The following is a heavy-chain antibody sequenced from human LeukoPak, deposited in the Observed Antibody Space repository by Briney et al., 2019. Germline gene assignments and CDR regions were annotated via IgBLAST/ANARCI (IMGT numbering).Heavy chain of an antibody. CDR2: IKQDGSEK. D-gene: IGHD3-10*01. CDR3: AREATVVRGNTIDP. Sequence: GGSLRLSCAASGFTFSSNWMSWVRQAPGKGLEWVANIKQDGSEKYYVDSVKGRFTISRDNAKNSLYLQMNSLRAEDTAVYYCAREATVVRGNTIDPWGQGTLVTVSS. J-gene: IGHJ5*02. V-gene: IGHV3-7*01. CDR1: GFTFSSNW.